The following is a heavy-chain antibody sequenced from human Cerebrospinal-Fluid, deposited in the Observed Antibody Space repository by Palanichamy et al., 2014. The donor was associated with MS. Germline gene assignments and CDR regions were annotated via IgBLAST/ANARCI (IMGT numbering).Heavy chain of an antibody. D-gene: IGHD6-13*01. J-gene: IGHJ6*02. Sequence: EVQLVESGGGLIQPGGSLRLSCAASGLLVSTNFMSWVRQAPGKGPEWVSVLYRGGDTYYAGSVKGRFTISRDNSKNMLYLEMNSLRDEDTAVYYCVRDRYSYSRNFHYYGMDVWGQGTTVTVFS. V-gene: IGHV3-53*01. CDR2: LYRGGDT. CDR1: GLLVSTNF. CDR3: VRDRYSYSRNFHYYGMDV.